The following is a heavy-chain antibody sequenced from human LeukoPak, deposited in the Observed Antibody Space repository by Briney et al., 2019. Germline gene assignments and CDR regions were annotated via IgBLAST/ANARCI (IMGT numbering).Heavy chain of an antibody. CDR1: GFTVSDAW. Sequence: EGSLRLSCAASGFTVSDAWMNWVRQVPGKGLEWIGLFKSKTNGGTTDYAAPVKGRFTMSRDDSKNTLYLQMNSLKTEDTAMYYCTTEYSGSFSNWGQGILVTVSS. CDR2: FKSKTNGGTT. V-gene: IGHV3-15*01. D-gene: IGHD1-26*01. J-gene: IGHJ4*02. CDR3: TTEYSGSFSN.